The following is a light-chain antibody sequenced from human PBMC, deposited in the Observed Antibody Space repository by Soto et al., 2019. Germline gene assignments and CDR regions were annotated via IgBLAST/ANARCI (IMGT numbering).Light chain of an antibody. CDR2: GAS. CDR3: QHCRVSPPKIT. V-gene: IGKV3-20*01. Sequence: EIVLTQSPDTLSLSPGERATLSCTASQSVSSTYLAWYQQKPGQAPTLLIYGASSRAIGIPDRFSGSGSGTDFTLTISRLEPEDFAVYYCQHCRVSPPKITFCQGTKVEIK. CDR1: QSVSSTY. J-gene: IGKJ2*01.